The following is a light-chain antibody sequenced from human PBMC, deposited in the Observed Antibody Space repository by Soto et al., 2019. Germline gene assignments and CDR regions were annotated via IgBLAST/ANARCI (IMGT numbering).Light chain of an antibody. V-gene: IGLV1-40*01. Sequence: QSVLTQPPSVSGAPGQRVTISCTGYNSNIGAGYDVHWYQQLPGTAPKLLIYGNSNRPSGVPDRFSASESGTSASLAITGLQAEDEADYYCQSYDSSLSGWVFGGGTKLTVL. CDR2: GNS. CDR1: NSNIGAGYD. J-gene: IGLJ3*02. CDR3: QSYDSSLSGWV.